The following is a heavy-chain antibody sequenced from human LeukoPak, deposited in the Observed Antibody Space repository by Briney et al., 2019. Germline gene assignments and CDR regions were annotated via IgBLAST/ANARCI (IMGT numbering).Heavy chain of an antibody. CDR3: ARAGYTISSYRFDY. D-gene: IGHD3-16*02. V-gene: IGHV4-4*07. CDR1: GGSINSYW. J-gene: IGHJ4*02. Sequence: PSETLSLNCSVSGGSINSYWWSXIRQPAGKGXXFXGRIYTTGRTNYNPSLKSRVSMSVDTSKNKFSLELRSVTAADTAVYFCARAGYTISSYRFDYWGQGALVTVSS. CDR2: IYTTGRT.